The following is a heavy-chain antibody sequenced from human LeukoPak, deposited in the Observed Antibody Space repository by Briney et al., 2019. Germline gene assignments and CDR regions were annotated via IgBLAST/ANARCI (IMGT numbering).Heavy chain of an antibody. D-gene: IGHD3-10*01. CDR1: GYTFTSYG. CDR2: ISAYNGNT. Sequence: ASVKVSCKASGYTFTSYGISWVRQAPGQGLEWMGWISAYNGNTNYAQKLQGRVTMTTDTSTSTAYMELRSLRSDDTAVYYCARVTDYYGSGSWGSGFDHWGQGTLVTVSS. CDR3: ARVTDYYGSGSWGSGFDH. V-gene: IGHV1-18*01. J-gene: IGHJ4*02.